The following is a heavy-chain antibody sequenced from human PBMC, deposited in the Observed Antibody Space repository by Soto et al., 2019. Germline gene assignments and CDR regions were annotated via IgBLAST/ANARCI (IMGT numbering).Heavy chain of an antibody. Sequence: SETLSLTCTVSGGSMSSYYWSWIRQPPGKGLEWIGYIYYSGSPTYNPSLKSRVTMSVDMSKNQLSLNLSSVTAADTSIYYCARVWRRGWYFDLWGRGTLVTVSS. CDR3: ARVWRRGWYFDL. CDR2: IYYSGSP. J-gene: IGHJ2*01. V-gene: IGHV4-59*01. D-gene: IGHD1-1*01. CDR1: GGSMSSYY.